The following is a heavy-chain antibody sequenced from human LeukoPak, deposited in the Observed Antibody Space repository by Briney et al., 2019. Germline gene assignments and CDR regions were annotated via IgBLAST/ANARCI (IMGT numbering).Heavy chain of an antibody. CDR3: ARARPDRTNGVCSPFDY. V-gene: IGHV4-59*01. CDR2: IYYSGST. D-gene: IGHD2-8*01. CDR1: GGSISSYY. Sequence: SETLSLTCTVSGGSISSYYWSWIRQPPGKGLEWIGYIYYSGSTNYNPSLKSRVTISVDTSKNQFSLKLSSVTAADTAVYYCARARPDRTNGVCSPFDYWGQGTLVTVSS. J-gene: IGHJ4*02.